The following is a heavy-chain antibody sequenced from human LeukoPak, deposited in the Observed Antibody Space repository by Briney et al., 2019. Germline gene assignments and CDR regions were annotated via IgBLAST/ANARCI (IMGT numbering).Heavy chain of an antibody. CDR2: INHSGST. Sequence: PSETLSLTCAVYGGSFSGYYWSWIRQPPGKGLEWIGEINHSGSTNYNPSLKSRVTISVDTSKNQFSLKLSSVTAADTAVYHCAREISTSCSYDYWGQGTLVTVSS. V-gene: IGHV4-34*01. CDR3: AREISTSCSYDY. CDR1: GGSFSGYY. J-gene: IGHJ4*02. D-gene: IGHD2-2*01.